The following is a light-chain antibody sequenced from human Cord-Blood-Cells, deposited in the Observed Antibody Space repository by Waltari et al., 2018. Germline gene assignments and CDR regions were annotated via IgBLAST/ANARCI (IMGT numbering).Light chain of an antibody. Sequence: QSALTPPASVSGSPGQSITISCTGTSSDVGGYNYVSWYQQPPGNAPKLMIYEVSKRPSGVSHRFSGSKSGNTASLTISGLQAEDEADYYCSSYTSSSAYVFGTGTKVTVL. CDR1: SSDVGGYNY. V-gene: IGLV2-14*01. CDR2: EVS. J-gene: IGLJ1*01. CDR3: SSYTSSSAYV.